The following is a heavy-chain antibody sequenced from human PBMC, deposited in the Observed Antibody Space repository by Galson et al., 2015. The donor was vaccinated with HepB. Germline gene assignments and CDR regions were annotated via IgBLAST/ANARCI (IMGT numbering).Heavy chain of an antibody. V-gene: IGHV1-3*01. D-gene: IGHD3-16*01. J-gene: IGHJ4*02. Sequence: SVKVSCKASGYNFNPYDIYWVRQAPGQRLECMGWINAGNGYTIYSQKFQGRLVITRDTSATTAYMELSSLRSEDMAVYYCARNGGGLDYWGQGTLVTVSS. CDR3: ARNGGGLDY. CDR1: GYNFNPYD. CDR2: INAGNGYT.